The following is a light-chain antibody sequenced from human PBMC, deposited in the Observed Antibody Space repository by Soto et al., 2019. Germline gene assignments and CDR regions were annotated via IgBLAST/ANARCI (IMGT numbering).Light chain of an antibody. V-gene: IGKV1-5*03. Sequence: DVQMTQSPSPPSASVGDRVTITCRALQNIDNWLAWYQQKPGKAPKLLIYKASSLESGVPSRFSGSGSATEFTLTISSLQPDDFATYYCQQYSTYPWTFGQGTKVDIK. CDR3: QQYSTYPWT. CDR1: QNIDNW. CDR2: KAS. J-gene: IGKJ1*01.